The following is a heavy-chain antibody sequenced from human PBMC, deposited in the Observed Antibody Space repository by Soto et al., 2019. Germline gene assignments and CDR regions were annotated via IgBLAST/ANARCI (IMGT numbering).Heavy chain of an antibody. J-gene: IGHJ2*01. V-gene: IGHV3-30*18. CDR2: ITPDGTEQ. Sequence: QVQLMESGGGVVQPGRSLRLSCAASGFTFNTYAMHWVRQAPGKGLEWVAVITPDGTEQYYADSVKGRFTISRDTYKNTLYLQMNSLGLEDMSIYHCAKRGILGAQGMAYFDLWGRGTLVTVSS. CDR3: AKRGILGAQGMAYFDL. CDR1: GFTFNTYA. D-gene: IGHD1-26*01.